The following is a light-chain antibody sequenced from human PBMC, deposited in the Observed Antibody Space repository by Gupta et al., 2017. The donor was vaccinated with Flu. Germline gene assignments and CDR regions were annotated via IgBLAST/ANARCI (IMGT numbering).Light chain of an antibody. V-gene: IGKV1-5*03. Sequence: PSTLSASVGDRVTITCRASQSISIWLAWYQQKPGKAPKLLISRASSLESGVPSSFSGSGSGTEFTLTISSLQPDDFATYYCQQYNYYPHTFGQGTRLESK. CDR1: QSISIW. CDR2: RAS. CDR3: QQYNYYPHT. J-gene: IGKJ2*01.